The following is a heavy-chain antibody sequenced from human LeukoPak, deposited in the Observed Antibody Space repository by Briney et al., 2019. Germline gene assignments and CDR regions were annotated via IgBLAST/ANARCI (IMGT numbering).Heavy chain of an antibody. CDR3: ARGGDGYNNVGY. V-gene: IGHV3-21*01. CDR2: ISSSSSYI. Sequence: GGSLRLSCAASGFTFSSYSMNWVRQAPGKGLEWASSISSSSSYIYYADSVKGRFTISRDNAKNSLYLQMNSLRAEDTAMYYCARGGDGYNNVGYWGQGTLVTVSS. J-gene: IGHJ4*02. D-gene: IGHD5-24*01. CDR1: GFTFSSYS.